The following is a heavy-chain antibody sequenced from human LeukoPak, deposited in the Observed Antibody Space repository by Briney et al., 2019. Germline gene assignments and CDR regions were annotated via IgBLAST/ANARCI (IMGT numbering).Heavy chain of an antibody. CDR2: IGIDSGNT. CDR1: GFPFSDYS. J-gene: IGHJ4*02. V-gene: IGHV3-48*04. Sequence: GGSLRLSCTASGFPFSDYSMDWVRQAPGKGLEWISYIGIDSGNTKYADSVRGRFTVSADNAKNSLFLQMNSLRVEDTAVYYCARDHNYAFDNWGQGTLVSVPS. CDR3: ARDHNYAFDN. D-gene: IGHD1-1*01.